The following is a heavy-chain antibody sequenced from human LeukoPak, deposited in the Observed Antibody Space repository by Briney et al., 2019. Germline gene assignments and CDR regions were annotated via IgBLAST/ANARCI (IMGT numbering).Heavy chain of an antibody. CDR2: IKSKTDGGTT. D-gene: IGHD5-24*01. J-gene: IGHJ4*02. Sequence: GGSLRLSCAASGFTFSNAWMSWVRQAPGKGLEWVGRIKSKTDGGTTDYAAPVKGRFTISRDDSKNTLYLQMNSLRAEDTAVYYCARGSFGSDGYNFLAWGQGTLVTVSS. CDR1: GFTFSNAW. V-gene: IGHV3-15*01. CDR3: ARGSFGSDGYNFLA.